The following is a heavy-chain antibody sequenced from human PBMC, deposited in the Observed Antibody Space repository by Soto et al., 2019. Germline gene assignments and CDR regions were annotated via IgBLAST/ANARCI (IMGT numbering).Heavy chain of an antibody. V-gene: IGHV3-33*01. CDR3: ARDYCSTSSCYDY. Sequence: PGWSLRLSCTASGFTFTDFGMHWVRQAPGKGLEWVALIWYDGSKRYYADSVKGRFTISRDTSKNVVYLQMNSLRAEDTALYYCARDYCSTSSCYDYWGQGSLGTVS. CDR2: IWYDGSKR. D-gene: IGHD2-2*01. J-gene: IGHJ4*02. CDR1: GFTFTDFG.